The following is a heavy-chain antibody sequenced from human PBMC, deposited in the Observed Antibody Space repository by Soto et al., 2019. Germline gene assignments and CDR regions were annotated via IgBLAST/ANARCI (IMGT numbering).Heavy chain of an antibody. J-gene: IGHJ6*04. CDR3: CKGILRLLEGLFGMDV. CDR2: ISGSGGRT. Sequence: GGSLRRAFASSGFTFSGYAMSWVRQAPGKGLELVSAISGSGGRTYYADSVKGRFTISRDYARNTLYLQMNSPRAEDTAVYYCCKGILRLLEGLFGMDVWGEGTTVTVYS. V-gene: IGHV3-23*01. CDR1: GFTFSGYA. D-gene: IGHD3-3*01.